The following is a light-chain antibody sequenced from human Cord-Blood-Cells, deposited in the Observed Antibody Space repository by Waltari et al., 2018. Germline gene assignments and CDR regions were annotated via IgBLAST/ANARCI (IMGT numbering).Light chain of an antibody. V-gene: IGLV1-40*01. J-gene: IGLJ1*01. CDR2: GNS. CDR1: SSNIGAGYD. Sequence: QSVLTQPPSVSEAPGQRVTISCTGSSSNIGAGYDVHWYQQLPGTAPKLLIYGNSKRPSGVPDRFSGSKSGTSASLAITGLQAEDEADYYCQSYDSSLSAYVFGTGTKVTVL. CDR3: QSYDSSLSAYV.